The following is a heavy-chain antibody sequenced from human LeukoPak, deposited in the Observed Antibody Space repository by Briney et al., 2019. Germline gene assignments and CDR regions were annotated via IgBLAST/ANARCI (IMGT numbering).Heavy chain of an antibody. J-gene: IGHJ4*02. V-gene: IGHV3-11*01. Sequence: GGSLRLSCAASGFTFRDSYMAWIRQAPGKGLEWVAYISVSGTSLYYPDSLKGRFVISRDNAKNLLYLQVNSLRVEDTAVYYCARRRGNSGYDTHFDFWGQGALVTVSS. CDR3: ARRRGNSGYDTHFDF. CDR2: ISVSGTSL. D-gene: IGHD5-12*01. CDR1: GFTFRDSY.